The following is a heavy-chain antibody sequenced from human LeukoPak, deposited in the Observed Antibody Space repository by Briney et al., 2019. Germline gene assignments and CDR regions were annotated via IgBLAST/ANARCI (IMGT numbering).Heavy chain of an antibody. CDR1: GFSFSTTW. CDR2: INIDGSQR. J-gene: IGHJ4*02. Sequence: GGTLRLSCAASGFSFSTTWMTWVRQTPGKGLELVANINIDGSQRYHADSVEGRFTISRDNVKNTLYLQMSSLRVEDTAVYYCARDPGWGALDYWGQGALVIVSS. CDR3: ARDPGWGALDY. D-gene: IGHD3-16*01. V-gene: IGHV3-7*03.